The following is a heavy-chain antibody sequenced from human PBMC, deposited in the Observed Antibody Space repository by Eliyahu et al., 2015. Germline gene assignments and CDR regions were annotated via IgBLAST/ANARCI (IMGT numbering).Heavy chain of an antibody. CDR2: ISSSGSTI. CDR3: ARGPAGYNWFDP. D-gene: IGHD6-19*01. V-gene: IGHV3-48*03. Sequence: EVQLVESGGGLVQPGGSLXXSCAASGFTFVVMKXTWVRQAPGKGLEWVSYISSSGSTIYYADSVKGRFTISRDNAKNSLYLQMNSLRAEDTAVYYCARGPAGYNWFDPWGQGTLVTVSS. J-gene: IGHJ5*02. CDR1: GFTFVVM.